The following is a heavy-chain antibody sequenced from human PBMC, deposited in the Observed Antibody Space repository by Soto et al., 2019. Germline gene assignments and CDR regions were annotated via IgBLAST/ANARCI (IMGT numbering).Heavy chain of an antibody. V-gene: IGHV4-59*01. CDR1: GGSISSYY. CDR3: ARGVEVGDYDYYGMDV. CDR2: IYYSGST. J-gene: IGHJ6*02. Sequence: QVQLQESGPGLVKPSETLSLTCTVSGGSISSYYWSWIRQPPGPGLEWIGYIYYSGSTNYNPYLKCRVTISVDTSKNQFSRKLSSVTAADTAVYYCARGVEVGDYDYYGMDVWGQGTKVTVSS. D-gene: IGHD1-26*01.